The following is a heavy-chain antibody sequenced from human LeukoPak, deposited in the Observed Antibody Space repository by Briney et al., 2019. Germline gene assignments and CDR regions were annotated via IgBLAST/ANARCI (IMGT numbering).Heavy chain of an antibody. J-gene: IGHJ4*02. Sequence: SQTLSLTCAISGDSVSSNSATWNWIRQSPWRGLEWLGRTYYRSKWYNDYAVSVNSRITVNLDTSKNQFSLHLNSVTPEDTAVYYCARGGVFDSWGQGTLVTVSS. D-gene: IGHD3-10*01. CDR1: GDSVSSNSAT. V-gene: IGHV6-1*01. CDR3: ARGGVFDS. CDR2: TYYRSKWYN.